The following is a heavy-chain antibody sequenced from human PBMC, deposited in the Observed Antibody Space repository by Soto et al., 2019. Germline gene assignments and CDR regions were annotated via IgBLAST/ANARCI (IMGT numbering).Heavy chain of an antibody. CDR3: ATEGHSSSSPCFDY. V-gene: IGHV1-24*01. D-gene: IGHD6-6*01. CDR2: FDPEDGET. J-gene: IGHJ4*02. CDR1: GYTLTELS. Sequence: ASVKVSCKVSGYTLTELSMHWVRQAPGKGLEWMGGFDPEDGETIYAQKFQGRVTMTEDTSTDTAYMELSSLRSEDTAVYYCATEGHSSSSPCFDYWGQGTLVTVSS.